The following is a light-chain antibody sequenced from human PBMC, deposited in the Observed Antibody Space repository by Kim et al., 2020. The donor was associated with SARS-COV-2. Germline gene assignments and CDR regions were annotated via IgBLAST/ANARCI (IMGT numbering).Light chain of an antibody. Sequence: SVSPRQTASITCSGDKLGDKYACWYQQKPGQSPVLVIYQDSQRPSGIPVRFSGSNSGNTATLTISGTQAMDEADYYCQAWDSSTVVFGGGTQLTVL. CDR1: KLGDKY. V-gene: IGLV3-1*01. CDR2: QDS. CDR3: QAWDSSTVV. J-gene: IGLJ2*01.